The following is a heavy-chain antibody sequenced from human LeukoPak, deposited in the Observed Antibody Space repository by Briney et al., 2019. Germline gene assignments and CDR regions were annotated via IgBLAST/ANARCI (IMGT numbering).Heavy chain of an antibody. CDR3: ATSQSRLVPYSFDY. CDR2: VYYSGST. CDR1: GGSISTYY. J-gene: IGHJ4*02. V-gene: IGHV4-59*01. Sequence: SETLSLTCTVSGGSISTYYWTWIRQPPGKGLEWIGNVYYSGSTNYNPSLKSRVTISVDTSKNQFSLKLRSVTAADTAVYYCATSQSRLVPYSFDYWGQGTLSPSPQ. D-gene: IGHD6-19*01.